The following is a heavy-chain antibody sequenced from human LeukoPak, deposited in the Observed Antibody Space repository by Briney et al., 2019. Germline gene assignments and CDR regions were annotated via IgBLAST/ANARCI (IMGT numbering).Heavy chain of an antibody. Sequence: ASVKVSCKASGYTFTSYGISWVRQAPGQGLEWMGWISAYNGNTNYAQKFQGRVTMTTDTPTSTAYMELRSLRSDDTAMYYCARDGSGTWNDYWGQGTLVTVSS. CDR3: ARDGSGTWNDY. CDR1: GYTFTSYG. D-gene: IGHD3-10*01. J-gene: IGHJ4*02. V-gene: IGHV1-18*01. CDR2: ISAYNGNT.